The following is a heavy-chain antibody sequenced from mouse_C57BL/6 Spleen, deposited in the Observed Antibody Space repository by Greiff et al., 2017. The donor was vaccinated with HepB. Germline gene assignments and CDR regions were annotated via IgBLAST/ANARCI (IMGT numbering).Heavy chain of an antibody. CDR1: GYTFTSYW. Sequence: VQLQQPGAELVRPGSSVKLSCKASGYTFTSYWMHWVKQRPIQGLEWIGNIDPSDSETHYNQKFKDKATLTVDKSSSTAYMQLSSLTSEDSAVYYCARRGSRHYWYFGVWGTGTTVTVSS. CDR2: IDPSDSET. J-gene: IGHJ1*03. V-gene: IGHV1-52*01. CDR3: ARRGSRHYWYFGV. D-gene: IGHD1-1*01.